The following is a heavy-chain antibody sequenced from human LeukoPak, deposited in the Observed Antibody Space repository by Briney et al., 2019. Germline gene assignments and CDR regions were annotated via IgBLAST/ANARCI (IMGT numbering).Heavy chain of an antibody. CDR2: IYYSGST. Sequence: PSETLSLTCTVSGGSISSSSYYWGWIRQPPGTGLEWIGSIYYSGSTYYNPSLKSRVTISVDTSKNQFSLKLSSVTAADTAVYYCARAFGGVDRYFDYWGQGTLVTVSS. J-gene: IGHJ4*02. V-gene: IGHV4-39*01. CDR1: GGSISSSSYY. D-gene: IGHD3-16*01. CDR3: ARAFGGVDRYFDY.